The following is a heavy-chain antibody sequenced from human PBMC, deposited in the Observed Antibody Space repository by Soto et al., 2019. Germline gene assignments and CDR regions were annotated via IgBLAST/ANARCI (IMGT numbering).Heavy chain of an antibody. V-gene: IGHV1-8*01. CDR3: ASGVVPAAYKGDDYYYYMDV. Sequence: QVQLVQSGAEVKKPGASVKVSCKASGYTFTSYDINWVRQATGQGLEWMGWMNPNSGNTGYAQKFQGRVTMTRNTSISTSYMELSSLRSEDTAVYYCASGVVPAAYKGDDYYYYMDVWGKGTTVTVSS. CDR1: GYTFTSYD. J-gene: IGHJ6*03. CDR2: MNPNSGNT. D-gene: IGHD2-2*01.